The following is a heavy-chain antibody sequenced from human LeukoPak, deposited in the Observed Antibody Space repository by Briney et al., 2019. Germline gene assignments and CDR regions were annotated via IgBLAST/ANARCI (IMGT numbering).Heavy chain of an antibody. Sequence: SETLSLTCAVYGGSFSGYYWSWIRRPPGKGLEWIGEINHSGSTNYNPSLKSRVAISVDTSKNQFSLKLSSVTAADTAVYYCARVHCSGGSCYVDYWGQGTLVTVSS. CDR1: GGSFSGYY. CDR2: INHSGST. CDR3: ARVHCSGGSCYVDY. J-gene: IGHJ4*02. V-gene: IGHV4-34*01. D-gene: IGHD2-15*01.